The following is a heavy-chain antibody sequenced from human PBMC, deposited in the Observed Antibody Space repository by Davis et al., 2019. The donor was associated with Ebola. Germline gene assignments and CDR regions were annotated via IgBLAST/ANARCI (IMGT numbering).Heavy chain of an antibody. CDR1: GFSFSTFD. J-gene: IGHJ4*02. CDR3: ATSTYLPVY. CDR2: IRNDGNDQ. Sequence: GESLKISCAASGFSFSTFDMHWVRQAPGKGLEWVAFIRNDGNDQYYAGSVKGRFTISRDNSKNTLSLQMNSLRAEDTAVYYCATSTYLPVYWGQGTLVTVSS. V-gene: IGHV3-30*02. D-gene: IGHD2/OR15-2a*01.